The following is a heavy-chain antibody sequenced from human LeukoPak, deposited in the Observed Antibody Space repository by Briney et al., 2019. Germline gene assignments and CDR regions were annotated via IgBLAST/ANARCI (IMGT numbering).Heavy chain of an antibody. CDR1: GGSISSYY. CDR3: ARVSSGWLYYYYMDV. D-gene: IGHD5-12*01. CDR2: IYYSGST. Sequence: SETLSPTCTVSGGSISSYYWSWIRQPPGKGLEWIGYIYYSGSTNYNPSLKSRVTISVDTSKNQFSLKLSSVTAADTAVYYCARVSSGWLYYYYMDVWGKGTTVTISS. J-gene: IGHJ6*03. V-gene: IGHV4-59*01.